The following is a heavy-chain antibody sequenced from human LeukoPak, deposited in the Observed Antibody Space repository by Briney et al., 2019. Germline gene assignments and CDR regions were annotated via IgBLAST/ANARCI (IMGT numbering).Heavy chain of an antibody. V-gene: IGHV3-53*01. CDR3: ARGGWGTYDPGNLDF. Sequence: HPGGSLRLSCAVSGFTFSTYVMSWVRQAPGKGLEWVSVIYSGGSTYYADSVKGRFTISRDISKNTLYLQINSLRAEDTALYYCARGGWGTYDPGNLDFWGQGTLVTVSS. CDR2: IYSGGST. CDR1: GFTFSTYV. J-gene: IGHJ4*02. D-gene: IGHD6-19*01.